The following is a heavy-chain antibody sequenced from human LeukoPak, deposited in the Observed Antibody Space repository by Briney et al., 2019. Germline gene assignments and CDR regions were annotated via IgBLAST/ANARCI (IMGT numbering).Heavy chain of an antibody. CDR3: ARDCSSTSCYLAY. D-gene: IGHD2-2*01. Sequence: GALRLSFAASGFTFSSYSMNWVRQAPGKGLEWVSSISSSSSHIYYADSVKGRFTISRDNAKNSLYLQMNSLRAEDTAVYYCARDCSSTSCYLAYWGQGTLVTVSS. CDR2: ISSSSSHI. V-gene: IGHV3-21*01. CDR1: GFTFSSYS. J-gene: IGHJ4*02.